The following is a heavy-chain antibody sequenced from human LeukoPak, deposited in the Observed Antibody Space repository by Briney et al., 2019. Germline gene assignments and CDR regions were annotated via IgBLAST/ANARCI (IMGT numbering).Heavy chain of an antibody. V-gene: IGHV3-21*06. CDR2: ISGSSTDI. J-gene: IGHJ4*02. D-gene: IGHD3-22*01. CDR1: GFTFSSYS. CDR3: ARRGYHDSSGYDY. Sequence: PGGSLRLSCAASGFTFSSYSMNWVRQAPGKGLEWVSSISGSSTDIYYVDSVKGRFTISRDNAKNSVFLQINNLRAEDTAIYYCARRGYHDSSGYDYWGQGTLVTVSS.